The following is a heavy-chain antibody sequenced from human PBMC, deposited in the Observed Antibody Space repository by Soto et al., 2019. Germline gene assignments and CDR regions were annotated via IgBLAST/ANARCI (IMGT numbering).Heavy chain of an antibody. J-gene: IGHJ5*02. CDR1: GSSISSYY. CDR2: IYYSGST. V-gene: IGHV4-59*01. Sequence: SETLSLTCPVSGSSISSYYWSWIRQPPGKGLEWIGYIYYSGSTNYNPSLKSRVTISVDTSKNQFSLKLSSVTAADTAVYYCALYSSSSRMDWFDPWGQGTLVTVSS. D-gene: IGHD6-6*01. CDR3: ALYSSSSRMDWFDP.